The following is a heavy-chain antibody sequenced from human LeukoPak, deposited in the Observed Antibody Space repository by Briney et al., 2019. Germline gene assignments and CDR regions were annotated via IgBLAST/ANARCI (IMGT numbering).Heavy chain of an antibody. CDR2: ISYDGSNT. J-gene: IGHJ4*02. D-gene: IGHD2-8*01. CDR3: ARDVRQIIGS. CDR1: GFTFSNYG. V-gene: IGHV3-33*05. Sequence: GVSLRLSCAASGFTFSNYGMHWVRRAPGKEREWGAVISYDGSNTYYEDSVKRRFTISRDHAKNTLYLRMNSLRAEDTAVYYCARDVRQIIGSWGKGTLVTV.